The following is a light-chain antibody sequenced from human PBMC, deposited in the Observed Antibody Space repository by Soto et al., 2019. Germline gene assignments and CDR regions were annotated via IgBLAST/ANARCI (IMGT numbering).Light chain of an antibody. CDR2: KAS. CDR1: QSISSW. J-gene: IGKJ1*01. V-gene: IGKV1-5*03. Sequence: DIQMTQSPSTLSASVGDRVTITCRASQSISSWLAWYQQKPGTAPKLLIYKASTLESGVPSRFSGSGSGTEFTLTICSLQPDDFTTYYCQQYVTAFRSFGQGTNVDTK. CDR3: QQYVTAFRS.